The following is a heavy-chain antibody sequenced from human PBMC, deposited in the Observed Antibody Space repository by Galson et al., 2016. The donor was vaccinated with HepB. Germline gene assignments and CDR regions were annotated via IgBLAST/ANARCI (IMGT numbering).Heavy chain of an antibody. D-gene: IGHD5-24*01. CDR3: VRDRRLQGLDY. J-gene: IGHJ4*02. V-gene: IGHV4-31*03. CDR1: GDSITSGGYY. CDR2: IYHSGSA. Sequence: TLSLTCTVSGDSITSGGYYWSWVRQHPGKGLEWLGYIYHSGSAYYNPSLKSRLSMSVDTSKNQFSLKLNSLAAADTAIYYCVRDRRLQGLDYWGQGILVTVSS.